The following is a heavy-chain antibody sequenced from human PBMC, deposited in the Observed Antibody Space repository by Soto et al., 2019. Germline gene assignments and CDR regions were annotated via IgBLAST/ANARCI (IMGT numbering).Heavy chain of an antibody. Sequence: ASVKVSCKASGYTFTSYGISWVRQAPGQGLEWMGWISAYNGNTNYAQKLQGRVTMTTDTSTSTAYMELSSLRSEDTAVYYCARAYYYDSSGYYRLGYGMDVWGQGTAVTVSS. CDR1: GYTFTSYG. CDR2: ISAYNGNT. CDR3: ARAYYYDSSGYYRLGYGMDV. J-gene: IGHJ6*02. D-gene: IGHD3-22*01. V-gene: IGHV1-18*01.